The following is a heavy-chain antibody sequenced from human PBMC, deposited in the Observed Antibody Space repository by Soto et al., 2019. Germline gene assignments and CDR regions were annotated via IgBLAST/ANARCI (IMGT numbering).Heavy chain of an antibody. CDR2: IDPSDSYT. Sequence: EVQLVQSGAEVKKPGESLRISCKGSGDSFTSYWISWVRQMPGKGLEWMGRIDPSDSYTKYSPSFQGHVTISADKSISTAYLQWSSLKASDTAMYYCARYYWDGSGKGGFDPWGQGTLDTVSS. CDR1: GDSFTSYW. D-gene: IGHD3-10*01. J-gene: IGHJ5*02. V-gene: IGHV5-10-1*01. CDR3: ARYYWDGSGKGGFDP.